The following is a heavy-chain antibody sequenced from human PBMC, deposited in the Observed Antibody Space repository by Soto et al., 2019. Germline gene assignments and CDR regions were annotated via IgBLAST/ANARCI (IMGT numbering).Heavy chain of an antibody. V-gene: IGHV3-13*01. CDR1: GFTFSSYD. Sequence: GGSLRLSCAASGFTFSSYDMHWVRQATGKGLEWVSAIGTAGDTYYPGSVKGRFTISRENAKNSLYLQMNSLRAGDTAVYYCARGLHDDSGSYSPGYYYGMDVWGQGTTVTVSS. J-gene: IGHJ6*02. CDR3: ARGLHDDSGSYSPGYYYGMDV. D-gene: IGHD1-26*01. CDR2: IGTAGDT.